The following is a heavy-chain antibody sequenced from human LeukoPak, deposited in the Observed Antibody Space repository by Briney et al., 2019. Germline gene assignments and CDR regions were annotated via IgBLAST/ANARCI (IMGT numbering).Heavy chain of an antibody. D-gene: IGHD3-10*01. J-gene: IGHJ4*02. CDR1: GGSISSSYY. CDR2: IYYGGST. Sequence: SETLSLTCTVSGGSISSSYYWGWICQPPGKGLDWIGSIYYGGSTYYNPSLRSRVTTSVDTSKNQFSLKLTSVTAADTAVYYCARHGNHYYGSGGFDYWGQGTLVTVSS. CDR3: ARHGNHYYGSGGFDY. V-gene: IGHV4-39*01.